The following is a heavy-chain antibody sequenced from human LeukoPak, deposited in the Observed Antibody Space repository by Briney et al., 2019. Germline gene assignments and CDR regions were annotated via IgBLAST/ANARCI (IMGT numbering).Heavy chain of an antibody. Sequence: GGSLRLFCAASGFTFDDYGMSWVRQAPGKGLEWVSGINWNGGSTGYADSVKGRFTISRDNAKNSLYLQMNSLRAEDTALYYCARAFKHSMSGYYFDYWGQGTLVTVSS. CDR1: GFTFDDYG. CDR3: ARAFKHSMSGYYFDY. D-gene: IGHD3-3*02. J-gene: IGHJ4*02. CDR2: INWNGGST. V-gene: IGHV3-20*04.